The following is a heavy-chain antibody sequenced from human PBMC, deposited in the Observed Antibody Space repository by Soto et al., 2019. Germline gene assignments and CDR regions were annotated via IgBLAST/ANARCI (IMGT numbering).Heavy chain of an antibody. J-gene: IGHJ6*02. CDR1: GYTFTGYY. V-gene: IGHV1-2*04. Sequence: QVQLVQSGAEVKKPGASVKVSCKASGYTFTGYYMHWVRQAPGQGLEWMGWINPNSGGTNYAQKFQGWVTMTRDTXIXTXXMELSRLRSDDTAVYYCARDLGITGTTPYYYGMDVWGQGTTVTVSS. CDR2: INPNSGGT. D-gene: IGHD1-20*01. CDR3: ARDLGITGTTPYYYGMDV.